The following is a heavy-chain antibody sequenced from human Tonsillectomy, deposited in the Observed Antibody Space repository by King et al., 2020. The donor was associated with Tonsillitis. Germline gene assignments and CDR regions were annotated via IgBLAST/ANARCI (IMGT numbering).Heavy chain of an antibody. CDR3: ARDMGYYDSSGYYSGHAFDI. CDR1: GFNVSSNY. D-gene: IGHD3-22*01. Sequence: DVQLVESGGGLVQPGGSLRLSCAASGFNVSSNYMSWVRQAPGKGLEWVSVIYSGGSTYYADSVKGRFTISRDNSKNTLYLQMNSLRAEDTAVYYFARDMGYYDSSGYYSGHAFDIWGQGTMVTVSS. CDR2: IYSGGST. J-gene: IGHJ3*02. V-gene: IGHV3-66*01.